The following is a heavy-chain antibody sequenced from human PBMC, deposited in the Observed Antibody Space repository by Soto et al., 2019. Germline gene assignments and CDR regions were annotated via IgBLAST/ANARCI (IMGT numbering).Heavy chain of an antibody. CDR3: ARESFGSSGWYPDAFDI. J-gene: IGHJ3*02. CDR2: ISAYNGNT. V-gene: IGHV1-18*01. D-gene: IGHD6-19*01. Sequence: QVQLVQSGAEVKKPGASVKVSCKASGYTFTSYGIIWVRQAPGQGLEWMGWISAYNGNTNYAQKLHGRGTMTTDTSTSTAYMELRSLRSDDTAVYYCARESFGSSGWYPDAFDIWGQGTMVTVSS. CDR1: GYTFTSYG.